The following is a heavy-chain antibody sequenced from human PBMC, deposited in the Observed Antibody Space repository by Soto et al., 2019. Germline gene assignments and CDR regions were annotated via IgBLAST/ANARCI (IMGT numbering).Heavy chain of an antibody. CDR1: GGYISSYY. Sequence: QVQLQESGPGLVKPSETLSLTCTVSGGYISSYYWSWIRQPPGKGLEWIGYIYYSGRTNYNPSLKSRVTISVDTSKNQFSLKLSSVTAADTAVYYCARHHDCWGQGTLVTVSS. J-gene: IGHJ4*02. V-gene: IGHV4-59*08. CDR3: ARHHDC. CDR2: IYYSGRT.